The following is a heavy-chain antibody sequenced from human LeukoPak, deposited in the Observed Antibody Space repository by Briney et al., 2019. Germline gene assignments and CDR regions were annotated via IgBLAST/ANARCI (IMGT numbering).Heavy chain of an antibody. J-gene: IGHJ4*02. CDR1: GFDFSSNW. D-gene: IGHD3-3*01. Sequence: GGSLRLSCAASGFDFSSNWMHWVRHAPGQGLVWVSRIKGDGISTNYADSVKGRFTISRDIAKNTLYLQMNSLRAEDTGVYYCAKDHYWSIDYWGRGTLVTASS. V-gene: IGHV3-74*01. CDR2: IKGDGIST. CDR3: AKDHYWSIDY.